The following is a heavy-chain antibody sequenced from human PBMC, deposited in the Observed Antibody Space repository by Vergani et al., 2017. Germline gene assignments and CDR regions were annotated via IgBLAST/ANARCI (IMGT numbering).Heavy chain of an antibody. Sequence: QVQLQESGPGLVKPSQTLSLTCTVSGGSINSHNYFWSWIRQPAGKGLEWIGRINTSGSTNYNPSLKSRVTMSEDTSKTQFSLNLTSVTAADTAVYFCARGSCLGGSCYKPLFDYWGQGILVTVSS. J-gene: IGHJ4*02. CDR1: GGSINSHNYF. D-gene: IGHD2-15*01. CDR3: ARGSCLGGSCYKPLFDY. V-gene: IGHV4-61*02. CDR2: INTSGST.